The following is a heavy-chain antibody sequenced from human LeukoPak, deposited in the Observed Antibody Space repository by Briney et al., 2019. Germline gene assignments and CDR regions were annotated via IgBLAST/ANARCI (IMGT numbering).Heavy chain of an antibody. CDR3: TRANGYGLIDY. CDR1: GGSVRNSSYY. CDR2: IHNSGST. V-gene: IGHV4-39*07. J-gene: IGHJ4*02. Sequence: SETLSLTCTVSGGSVRNSSYYWAWIRQPPGKGLEWIGSIHNSGSTYYKPSLKSRVTISLDTSKNQFSLNLFSVSAADTAMYYCTRANGYGLIDYWGQGTLVTVSS. D-gene: IGHD3-10*01.